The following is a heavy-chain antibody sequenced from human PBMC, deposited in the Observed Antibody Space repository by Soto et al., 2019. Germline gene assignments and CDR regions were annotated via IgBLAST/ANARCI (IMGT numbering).Heavy chain of an antibody. D-gene: IGHD3-3*01. CDR3: ARLYEAVPRY. J-gene: IGHJ4*02. CDR2: IYYSGSIT. V-gene: IGHV4-39*01. CDR1: GASISSGNYY. Sequence: QLQLQESGPGLVKPSETLSLNCTVSGASISSGNYYWGWIRQPPGKGLEWIGSIYYSGSITYYNPSFKSRVTIYLDTSQNQFSLKLSSVTAADTAVYYCARLYEAVPRYWGQGTLVTVAS.